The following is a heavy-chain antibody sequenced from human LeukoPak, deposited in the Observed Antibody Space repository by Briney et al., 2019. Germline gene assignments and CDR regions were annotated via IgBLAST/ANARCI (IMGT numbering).Heavy chain of an antibody. J-gene: IGHJ6*03. D-gene: IGHD2-2*01. V-gene: IGHV3-66*02. CDR3: AREGQLPIPNNHYYYMDV. Sequence: HPGGSLRLSCAASGFTVSGNYMNWVRQAPGKGLEWVSVVYSDSRTYYADSVKGRFTISRDNSKNTLYLQMNSLRAEDTAVYYCAREGQLPIPNNHYYYMDVWGKGTTVTVSS. CDR2: VYSDSRT. CDR1: GFTVSGNY.